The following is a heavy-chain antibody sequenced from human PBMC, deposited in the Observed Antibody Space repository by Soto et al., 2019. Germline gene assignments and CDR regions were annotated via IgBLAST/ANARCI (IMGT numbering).Heavy chain of an antibody. CDR3: ARSAYYEDTGTGEM. D-gene: IGHD1-26*01. CDR1: GYKFSDFG. J-gene: IGHJ4*02. Sequence: QVPLVQSGGELKKPGASVKVSCRASGYKFSDFGITWVRQAPGQGIEWMGWISGKNGNTNYAQKVQGRVTLTADTSTGTGYMEMRALTSDDSGIYYCARSAYYEDTGTGEMWGQGNRVTVSS. CDR2: ISGKNGNT. V-gene: IGHV1-18*04.